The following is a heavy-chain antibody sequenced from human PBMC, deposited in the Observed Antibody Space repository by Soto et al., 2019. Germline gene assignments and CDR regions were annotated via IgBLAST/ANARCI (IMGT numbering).Heavy chain of an antibody. CDR3: ARPMAGT. D-gene: IGHD1-7*01. CDR1: GFSFSSYE. J-gene: IGHJ4*02. CDR2: ISSSGKTI. V-gene: IGHV3-48*03. Sequence: PGGSLRLSCAASGFSFSSYEMNWVRQAPGKGLEWISYISSSGKTIFYADSVKGRFTISRDNAKNSLYLQMNSLRVEDTAVYYCARPMAGTWGQGTLVTVS.